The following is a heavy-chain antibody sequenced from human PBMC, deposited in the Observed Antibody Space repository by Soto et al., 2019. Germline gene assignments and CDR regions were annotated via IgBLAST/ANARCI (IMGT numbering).Heavy chain of an antibody. J-gene: IGHJ4*02. CDR1: GYTFTLYF. V-gene: IGHV1-2*02. CDR3: ARDPSDSSGNYDY. Sequence: GASVKVSCKTSGYTFTLYFMHWVRQAPGEGLEWMGWINPNSGVTQYAQKYQGRVTMTSDTSISTAYMDLTGLTSDDTAVYYCARDPSDSSGNYDYWGQGTLVTVS. D-gene: IGHD3-22*01. CDR2: INPNSGVT.